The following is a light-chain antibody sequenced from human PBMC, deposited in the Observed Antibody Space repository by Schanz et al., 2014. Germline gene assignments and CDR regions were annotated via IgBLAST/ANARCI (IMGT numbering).Light chain of an antibody. Sequence: EIVMTQSPATLSVSPGERATLSCRASQSVSGKLAWYQQKPGQAPKLLIYGASSRASGIPDRFSGSGSGTDFTLTISRLEPEDFAVYYCQQRRTFGPGTKVDFK. CDR2: GAS. V-gene: IGKV3D-20*02. J-gene: IGKJ3*01. CDR1: QSVSGK. CDR3: QQRRT.